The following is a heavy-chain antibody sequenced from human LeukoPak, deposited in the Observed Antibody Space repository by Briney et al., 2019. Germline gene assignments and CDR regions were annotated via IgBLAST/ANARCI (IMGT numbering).Heavy chain of an antibody. CDR2: IYSDGSDT. Sequence: PGGSLRLSYAASGFTFSNYWMHWVRQAPGKGLVWVSSIYSDGSDTNYADSVKGRFTISRDNSKNTLYLQMNSLRPEDTAVYYCAKGVVAATNAAYYGMDVWGQGTTVTVSS. CDR1: GFTFSNYW. CDR3: AKGVVAATNAAYYGMDV. V-gene: IGHV3-74*01. D-gene: IGHD2-15*01. J-gene: IGHJ6*02.